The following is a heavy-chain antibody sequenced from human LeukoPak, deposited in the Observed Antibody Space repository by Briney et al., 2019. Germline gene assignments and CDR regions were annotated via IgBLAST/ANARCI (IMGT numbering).Heavy chain of an antibody. J-gene: IGHJ4*02. CDR3: ARDPWTNSDYDGFDY. CDR1: GFTFSSYR. Sequence: GGSLRLSCAASGFTFSSYRMNWVRQAPGRGLEWVSSISSSSSYIYYADSVKGRFTISRDNAKNSQYLQMNSLRAEDTAVYYCARDPWTNSDYDGFDYWGQETLVTVSS. CDR2: ISSSSSYI. D-gene: IGHD5-12*01. V-gene: IGHV3-21*01.